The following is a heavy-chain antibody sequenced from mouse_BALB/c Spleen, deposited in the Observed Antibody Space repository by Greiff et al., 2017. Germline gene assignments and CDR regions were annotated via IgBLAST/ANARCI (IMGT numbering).Heavy chain of an antibody. J-gene: IGHJ3*01. CDR3: ARGIYYDYVSWFAD. D-gene: IGHD2-4*01. V-gene: IGHV2-6-7*01. CDR1: GFSLTGYG. Sequence: VKLVESGPGLVAPSQSLSITCTVSGFSLTGYGVNWVRQPPGKGLEWLGMIWGDGSTDYNSALKSRLSISKDNSKSQVFLKMNSLQTDDTARYYCARGIYYDYVSWFADWGQGTLVTVSA. CDR2: IWGDGST.